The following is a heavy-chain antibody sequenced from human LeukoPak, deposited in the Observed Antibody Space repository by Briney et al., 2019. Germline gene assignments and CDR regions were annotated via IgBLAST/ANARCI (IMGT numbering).Heavy chain of an antibody. CDR1: GYTFTSYD. D-gene: IGHD6-19*01. CDR3: ARDRIAVAGTVRNAFDI. V-gene: IGHV1-2*02. J-gene: IGHJ3*02. CDR2: INPNSGGT. Sequence: GASVKVSCKASGYTFTSYDINWVRQAPGQGLEWMGWINPNSGGTNYAQKFQGRVTMTRDTSISTAYMELSRLRSDDTAVYYCARDRIAVAGTVRNAFDIWGQGTMVTVSS.